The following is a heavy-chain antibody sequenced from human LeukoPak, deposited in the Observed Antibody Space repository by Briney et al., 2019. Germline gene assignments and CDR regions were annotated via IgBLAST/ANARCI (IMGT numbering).Heavy chain of an antibody. V-gene: IGHV1-2*02. Sequence: GASVKVSCKASGYTFTGYYMPWVRQAPGQGLEWMGWINPNSGGTNYAQKFQGRVTMTSDTSISTAYMELSRLRSDDTAVYYCARPISGSSYSDYLGQGTHVTVSS. D-gene: IGHD1-26*01. J-gene: IGHJ4*02. CDR2: INPNSGGT. CDR1: GYTFTGYY. CDR3: ARPISGSSYSDY.